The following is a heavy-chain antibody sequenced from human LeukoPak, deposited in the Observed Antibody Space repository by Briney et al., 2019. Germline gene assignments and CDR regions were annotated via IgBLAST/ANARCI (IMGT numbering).Heavy chain of an antibody. Sequence: GSLRLSCAASGFTFSSYEMNWVRQAPGKGLEWVSNVSSSGDSTMYNADSVKGRFTISRDNAKNSLYLQMNSLRAEDTAVYYCARDLLRLGELSLYGDYWGQGTLVTVSS. D-gene: IGHD3-16*02. CDR3: ARDLLRLGELSLYGDY. CDR1: GFTFSSYE. J-gene: IGHJ4*02. CDR2: VSSSGDSTM. V-gene: IGHV3-48*03.